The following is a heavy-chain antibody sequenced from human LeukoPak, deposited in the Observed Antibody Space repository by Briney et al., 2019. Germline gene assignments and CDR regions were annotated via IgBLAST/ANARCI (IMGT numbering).Heavy chain of an antibody. Sequence: GGSLRLSCAASGLTFSSYSMNWVRQAPGKGLEWVSSISSSSSYIYYADSVKGRFTISRDNAKNSLYLQMNSLRAEDTAVYYCGAYYDILTGYTISYYYYGMDVWGKGTTVTVSS. CDR2: ISSSSSYI. CDR3: GAYYDILTGYTISYYYYGMDV. CDR1: GLTFSSYS. V-gene: IGHV3-21*01. D-gene: IGHD3-9*01. J-gene: IGHJ6*04.